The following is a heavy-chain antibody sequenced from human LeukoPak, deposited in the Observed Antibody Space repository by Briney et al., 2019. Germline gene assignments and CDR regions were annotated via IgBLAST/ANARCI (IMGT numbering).Heavy chain of an antibody. V-gene: IGHV3-74*01. CDR1: VYSPRDYW. J-gene: IGHJ4*02. CDR2: SGNDGSHP. D-gene: IGHD6-19*01. Sequence: GGSLRLSRAASVYSPRDYWMHWVRPVPGRGVVWVSRSGNDGSHPRYVDAVRGRFSISRHNAKNTLFLQMNSLRAEGTAVYYCARAVTGLDHYWGQGNLVTVSS. CDR3: ARAVTGLDHY.